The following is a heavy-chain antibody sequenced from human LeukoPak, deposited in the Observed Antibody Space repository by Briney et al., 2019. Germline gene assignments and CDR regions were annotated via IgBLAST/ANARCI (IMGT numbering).Heavy chain of an antibody. CDR2: INTDGSST. V-gene: IGHV3-74*01. CDR3: ARAWDV. J-gene: IGHJ6*02. CDR1: GFTFSNYW. Sequence: PGGSLRLSCAASGFTFSNYWTHWVRQDPGRGLLWVSHINTDGSSTTYADSVKGRFTISRDNAKNTLYLQMNSLRAEDTAVYYCARAWDVWGQGTTVTVSS.